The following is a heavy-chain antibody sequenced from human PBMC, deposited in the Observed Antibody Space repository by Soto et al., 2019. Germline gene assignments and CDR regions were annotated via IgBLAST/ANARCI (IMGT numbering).Heavy chain of an antibody. D-gene: IGHD4-4*01. J-gene: IGHJ6*03. CDR3: ATMGGGMTTVTSDQFYYYYYYMDV. CDR2: IYYSGST. Sequence: SETLSLTCTVSGGSISSSSYYWGWIRQPPGKGLEWIGSIYYSGSTYYNPSLKGRVTISVDTSKNQFSLKLSSVTAADTAVYYCATMGGGMTTVTSDQFYYYYYYMDVWGKGTTVTVSS. V-gene: IGHV4-39*01. CDR1: GGSISSSSYY.